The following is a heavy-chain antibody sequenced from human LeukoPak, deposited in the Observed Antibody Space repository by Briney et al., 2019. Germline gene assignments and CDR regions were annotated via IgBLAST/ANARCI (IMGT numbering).Heavy chain of an antibody. V-gene: IGHV1-46*01. CDR3: AVEGADYGDRIYYFDY. CDR1: GYTFTSYY. Sequence: ASVKVSCKASGYTFTSYYMHWVRQAPGQGLEWMGIINPSGGSTSYAQKFQGRVTMTRDTSTSTVYMELSSLRSEDTAVYYCAVEGADYGDRIYYFDYWGQGTLVTVSS. D-gene: IGHD4-17*01. J-gene: IGHJ4*02. CDR2: INPSGGST.